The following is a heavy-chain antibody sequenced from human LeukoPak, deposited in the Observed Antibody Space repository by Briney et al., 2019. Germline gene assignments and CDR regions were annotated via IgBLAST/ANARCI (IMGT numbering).Heavy chain of an antibody. CDR3: ARHEIRWGYSSSRNYFDY. V-gene: IGHV4-59*08. CDR1: GGSLSRDY. Sequence: SETLSLTCTGSGGSLSRDYWSGIRQPPGRGVEGVGHIYYSGRTNYNPSLKSGVTISVETCKNQLSLKLRSVTAADTAVYSCARHEIRWGYSSSRNYFDYWGRGTLVPVSS. D-gene: IGHD6-13*01. J-gene: IGHJ4*02. CDR2: IYYSGRT.